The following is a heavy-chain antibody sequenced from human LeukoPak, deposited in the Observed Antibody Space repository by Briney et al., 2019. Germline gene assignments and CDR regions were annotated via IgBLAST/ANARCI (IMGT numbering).Heavy chain of an antibody. D-gene: IGHD6-13*01. J-gene: IGHJ4*02. CDR1: GGSFSGYC. CDR3: ARAPVRIAAAGRGRKFDY. Sequence: SETLSLTCAVYGGSFSGYCWSWIRQPPGKGLELIGEINHSGSTNYNPSLKSRVTISVDTSKNQFSLKLSSVTAAATAGYDCARAPVRIAAAGRGRKFDYWGQGTLVTVSS. CDR2: INHSGST. V-gene: IGHV4-34*01.